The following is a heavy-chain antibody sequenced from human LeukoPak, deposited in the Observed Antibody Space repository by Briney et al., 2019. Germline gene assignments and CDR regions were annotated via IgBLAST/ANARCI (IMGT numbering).Heavy chain of an antibody. V-gene: IGHV4-4*02. J-gene: IGHJ3*02. CDR1: GGSISSSNW. D-gene: IGHD3-22*01. CDR2: IYHSGST. Sequence: SETLSLTCAVSGGSISSSNWWSWVRQPPGKGLEWIGEIYHSGSTNYNPSLKSRVTISVDKSKNQFSLKLSSVTAADTAVYYCARDVQGTMIVVDSRENAFDIWGQGTMVTVSS. CDR3: ARDVQGTMIVVDSRENAFDI.